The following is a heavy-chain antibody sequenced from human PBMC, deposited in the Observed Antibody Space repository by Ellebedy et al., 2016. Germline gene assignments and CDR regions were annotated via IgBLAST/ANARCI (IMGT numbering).Heavy chain of an antibody. J-gene: IGHJ6*02. D-gene: IGHD3-16*01. CDR2: IIPILGIA. CDR3: ARSHFGGSYGMDV. Sequence: ASVKVSCKAFGGPFSSYAISWVRQAPGQGLEWMGRIIPILGIANYAQKFQGRVTITADKSTSTAYMELSSLRSEDTAVYYCARSHFGGSYGMDVWGQGTTVTVSS. CDR1: GGPFSSYA. V-gene: IGHV1-69*04.